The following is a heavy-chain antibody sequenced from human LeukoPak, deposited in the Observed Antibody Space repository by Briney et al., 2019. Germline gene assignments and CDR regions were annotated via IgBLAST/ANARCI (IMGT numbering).Heavy chain of an antibody. D-gene: IGHD3-10*02. CDR3: EKGVNYFVLEY. CDR2: ISGSGGNT. V-gene: IGHV3-23*01. J-gene: IGHJ4*02. CDR1: GFTFSSSA. Sequence: VGSLRPSCAASGFTFSSSAMGWVRQAPGKGLEWVSTISGSGGNTYSADSVKGRFTISRDNSKNTLYLQMNSLTAEDTAVYYCEKGVNYFVLEYWGQGTLVTISS.